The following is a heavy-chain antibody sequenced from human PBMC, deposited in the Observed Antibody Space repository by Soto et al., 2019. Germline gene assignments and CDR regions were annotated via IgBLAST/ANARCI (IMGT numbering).Heavy chain of an antibody. D-gene: IGHD1-26*01. V-gene: IGHV3-30*18. CDR1: GFTLSSYG. CDR2: ISYDGSNK. CDR3: AKDHSGSYYFDY. Sequence: QVQLVESGGGVVQPGRSLRSSCAASGFTLSSYGMHWDRQVPGKGLEWVAVISYDGSNKYYADSVKGRFTISRDNSKNTLYLQMNSLRAEDTAVYYCAKDHSGSYYFDYWGQGTLVTVSS. J-gene: IGHJ4*02.